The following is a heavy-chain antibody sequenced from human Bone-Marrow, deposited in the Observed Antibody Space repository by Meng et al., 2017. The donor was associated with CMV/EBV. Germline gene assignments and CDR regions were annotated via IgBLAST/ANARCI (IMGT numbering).Heavy chain of an antibody. J-gene: IGHJ4*02. CDR3: AKGGYYFDSSGYSDY. D-gene: IGHD3-22*01. V-gene: IGHV4-59*01. CDR1: GGSISSYY. CDR2: IYYNGIT. Sequence: GSLRLSCTVSGGSISSYYWSWIRQPPGKGLEWIGYIYYNGITSYNPSLKSRVSISVDTSKNHFSLKLSSVTAADTAVYYCAKGGYYFDSSGYSDYWGQGTLVTVSS.